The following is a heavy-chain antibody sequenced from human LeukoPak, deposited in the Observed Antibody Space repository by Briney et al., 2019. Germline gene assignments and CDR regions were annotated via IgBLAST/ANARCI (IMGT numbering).Heavy chain of an antibody. CDR2: IYYGSVFYSVST. J-gene: IGHJ6*03. V-gene: IGHV4-39*07. D-gene: IGHD2-15*01. CDR1: GGSISSSSYY. Sequence: SETLSLTCTVSGGSISSSSYYWGWIRQPPGKGLEWIGSIYYGSVFYSVSTYYNPSLKSRVTMSGDTSKNQFSLKLSSVTAADTAAYYCARLGYCSGGSCYYYYYMDVWGKGTMVTVSS. CDR3: ARLGYCSGGSCYYYYYMDV.